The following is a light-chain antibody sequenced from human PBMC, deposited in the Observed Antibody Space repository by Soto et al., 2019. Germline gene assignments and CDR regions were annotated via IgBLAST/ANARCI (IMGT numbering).Light chain of an antibody. J-gene: IGKJ3*01. CDR1: QTISSW. Sequence: DIQMTQSPSTLSGSVGDRVTITCRASQTISSWLAWYQQKPGKAPKLLIYKASTLQSGVPSRFSGSGSGTDFTLTISGLQSEDFATYYCQQYYSYPPSFTFGPGTKVEI. CDR2: KAS. CDR3: QQYYSYPPSFT. V-gene: IGKV1-5*03.